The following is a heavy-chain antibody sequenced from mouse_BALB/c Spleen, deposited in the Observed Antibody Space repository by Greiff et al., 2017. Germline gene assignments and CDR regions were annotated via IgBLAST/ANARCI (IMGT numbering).Heavy chain of an antibody. CDR2: ISSGGSYT. V-gene: IGHV5-9-4*01. D-gene: IGHD2-2*01. J-gene: IGHJ4*01. CDR3: AKYGYDSYYYAMDY. CDR1: GFTFSSYA. Sequence: EVKLLESGGGLVKPGGSLKLSCAASGFTFSSYAMSWVRQSPEKRLEWVAEISSGGSYTYYPDTVTGRFTISRDNAKNTLYLEMSSLRSEDTAMYYCAKYGYDSYYYAMDYWGQGTSVTVSS.